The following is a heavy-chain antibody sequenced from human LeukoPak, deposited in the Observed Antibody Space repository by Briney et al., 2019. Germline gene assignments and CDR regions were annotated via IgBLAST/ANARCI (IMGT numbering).Heavy chain of an antibody. CDR3: ARHAGGSYYDILTGYSGHHDY. V-gene: IGHV1-18*01. CDR2: ISAYNGNT. CDR1: GYTFTSYG. D-gene: IGHD3-9*01. Sequence: ASVKVSCKASGYTFTSYGISWVRQAPGQGLEWMGWISAYNGNTNYAQKLQGRVTMTTDTSTSTAYMELRSLRSDDTAVYYCARHAGGSYYDILTGYSGHHDYWGQGTLVTVSS. J-gene: IGHJ4*02.